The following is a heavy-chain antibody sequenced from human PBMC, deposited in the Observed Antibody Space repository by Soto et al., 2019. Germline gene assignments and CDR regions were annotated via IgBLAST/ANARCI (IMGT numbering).Heavy chain of an antibody. Sequence: SKTLSLTCTVSGGSISSSSYYWGWIRQPPGKGLEWIGSIYYSGSTYYNPSLKSRVTISVDTSKNQFSLKLSSVTAADTAVYYCARLEAQFSFDYWGQGTQVTVSS. CDR3: ARLEAQFSFDY. CDR1: GGSISSSSYY. CDR2: IYYSGST. D-gene: IGHD6-19*01. J-gene: IGHJ4*02. V-gene: IGHV4-39*01.